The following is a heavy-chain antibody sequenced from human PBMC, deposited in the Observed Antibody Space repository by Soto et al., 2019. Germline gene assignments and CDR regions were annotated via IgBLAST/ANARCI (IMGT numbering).Heavy chain of an antibody. V-gene: IGHV1-18*01. CDR2: ISAYNGNT. Sequence: SVKVSCKSSGSPFTSYGISWVRQAPGQGLEWMGWISAYNGNTNYAQKLQGRVTMTTDTSTSTAYMELRSLRSDDTAVYYCASSIVPAANFDYWGQGTLVTVSS. CDR3: ASSIVPAANFDY. CDR1: GSPFTSYG. D-gene: IGHD2-2*01. J-gene: IGHJ4*02.